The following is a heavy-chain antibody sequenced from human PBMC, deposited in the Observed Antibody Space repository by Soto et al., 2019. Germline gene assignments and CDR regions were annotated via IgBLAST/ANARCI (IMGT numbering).Heavy chain of an antibody. CDR3: ATWHEREHAYDV. D-gene: IGHD1-1*01. J-gene: IGHJ3*01. V-gene: IGHV3-53*01. CDR1: GLTISGNNY. Sequence: DVQLVESGGGLIQPGESLRLSCAAFGLTISGNNYVAWVRQAPGKGLEWVSGLYDVDGSFYADSVRGRFTTSSDSSKTTVYLQMNDLRPDDTAVYYCATWHEREHAYDVWGQGTTVTVSS. CDR2: LYDVDGS.